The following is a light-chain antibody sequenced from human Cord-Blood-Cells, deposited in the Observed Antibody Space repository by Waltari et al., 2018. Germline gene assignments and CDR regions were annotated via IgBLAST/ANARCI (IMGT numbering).Light chain of an antibody. V-gene: IGKV4-1*01. CDR3: QQYYSTPWT. CDR2: WAS. CDR1: QSVLYSTNNKNY. Sequence: DCLMTRLPVPLPFPLASGAPTTSSSRQSVLYSTNNKNYLAWYQQKPGQPPKLLIYWASTRESGVPDRFSGSGSGTDFTLTISSLQAEDVAVYYCQQYYSTPWTFGQGTKVEIK. J-gene: IGKJ1*01.